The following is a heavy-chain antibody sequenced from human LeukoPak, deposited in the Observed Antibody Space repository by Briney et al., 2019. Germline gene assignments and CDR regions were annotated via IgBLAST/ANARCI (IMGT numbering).Heavy chain of an antibody. CDR3: AKGDDFWSGPGDYFDY. D-gene: IGHD3-3*01. CDR2: IWYGGSNK. CDR1: GFTFSSYG. J-gene: IGHJ4*02. Sequence: GGSLRLSCAASGFTFSSYGMHWVRQAPGKGLEWVAVIWYGGSNKYYADSVKGRFTISRDNSKNTLYLQMNSLRAEDTAVYYCAKGDDFWSGPGDYFDYWGQGTLVTVSS. V-gene: IGHV3-30*02.